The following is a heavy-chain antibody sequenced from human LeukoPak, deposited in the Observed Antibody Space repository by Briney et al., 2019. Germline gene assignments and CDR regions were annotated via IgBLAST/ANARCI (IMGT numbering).Heavy chain of an antibody. Sequence: PGGSLGLSCAASGFTFSRYWMSWVRQAPGKGLEWVANIKQDGSEKYYVDSVKGRFTISRDNAKNSLYLQMNSLRAEDTAVYYCAREQQLVRYYYYYYGMDVWGQGTTVTVSS. CDR3: AREQQLVRYYYYYYGMDV. CDR1: GFTFSRYW. CDR2: IKQDGSEK. D-gene: IGHD6-13*01. V-gene: IGHV3-7*01. J-gene: IGHJ6*02.